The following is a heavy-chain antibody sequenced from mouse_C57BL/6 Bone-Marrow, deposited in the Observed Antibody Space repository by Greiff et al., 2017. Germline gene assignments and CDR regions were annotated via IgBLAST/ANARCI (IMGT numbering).Heavy chain of an antibody. CDR2: IYPRSGNT. CDR1: GYTFTSYG. Sequence: VQRVESGAELARPGASVKLSCKASGYTFTSYGISWVKQRTGQGLEWIGEIYPRSGNTYYNEQFKGKATLTADKSSSTAYMELRSLTSEDSAVYFCANLWLRRRRFAYWGQGTLVTVSA. CDR3: ANLWLRRRRFAY. J-gene: IGHJ3*01. D-gene: IGHD2-2*01. V-gene: IGHV1-81*01.